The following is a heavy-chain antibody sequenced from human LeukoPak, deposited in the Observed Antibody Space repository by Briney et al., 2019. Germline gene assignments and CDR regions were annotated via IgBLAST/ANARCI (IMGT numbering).Heavy chain of an antibody. CDR2: IYCSGST. V-gene: IGHV4-59*01. CDR1: GGSFSGYY. Sequence: PSETLSLTCAVYGGSFSGYYWSWIRQPPGKGLEWIGYIYCSGSTNYNPSLKSRVTISVDTSKNQFSLKLSSVTAADTAVYYCARDRQQLGYYDYWGQGTLVTVSS. J-gene: IGHJ4*02. D-gene: IGHD6-13*01. CDR3: ARDRQQLGYYDY.